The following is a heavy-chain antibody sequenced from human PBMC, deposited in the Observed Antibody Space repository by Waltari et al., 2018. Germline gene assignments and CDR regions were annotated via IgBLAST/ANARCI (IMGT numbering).Heavy chain of an antibody. Sequence: QLQLQESGPGLVKPSETLSLTCTVSGGSISRSSYYWGWIRQPPGKGLEWIGSIYYSGSTYYNPSLKSRVTISVDTSKNQFSLKLSSVTAADTAVYYCARGKEWLFHFWGQGTLVTVSS. CDR3: ARGKEWLFHF. V-gene: IGHV4-39*01. CDR2: IYYSGST. J-gene: IGHJ4*02. CDR1: GGSISRSSYY. D-gene: IGHD3-3*01.